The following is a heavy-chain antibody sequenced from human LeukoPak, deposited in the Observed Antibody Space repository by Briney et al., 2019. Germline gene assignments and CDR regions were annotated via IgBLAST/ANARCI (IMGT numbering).Heavy chain of an antibody. D-gene: IGHD1-26*01. V-gene: IGHV4-39*01. Sequence: SQTLSLTCTVSGGSISSIHYYWGWIRQPPGKGLDWIGRIYYSGSTYYNPSLKRRVTISVDTSQNQYSLKLSSVTAADTAVYYCARLYSGSYYGGDYFDYWGQGTLVTVSS. CDR2: IYYSGST. J-gene: IGHJ4*02. CDR3: ARLYSGSYYGGDYFDY. CDR1: GGSISSIHYY.